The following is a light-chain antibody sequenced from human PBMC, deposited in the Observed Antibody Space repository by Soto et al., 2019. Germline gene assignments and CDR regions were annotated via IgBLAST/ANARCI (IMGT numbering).Light chain of an antibody. Sequence: QSVLTQPASVSGSPGQSIAISSTGTSCDVGGYNYVSWYQQHPGKAPKLMIYDVSNRPSGVSNRFSGSKSGNTASLTISGLQPQDEADYYCSSYTSSSTPWVFGGGTKLTVL. CDR1: SCDVGGYNY. CDR3: SSYTSSSTPWV. V-gene: IGLV2-14*01. CDR2: DVS. J-gene: IGLJ3*02.